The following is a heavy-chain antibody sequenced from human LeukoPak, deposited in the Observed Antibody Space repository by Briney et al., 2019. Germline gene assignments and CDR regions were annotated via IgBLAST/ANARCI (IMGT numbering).Heavy chain of an antibody. J-gene: IGHJ5*02. CDR3: ARHEIGYKVHWFDP. Sequence: SETLSLTCTVSGGSISSSSYYWGWIRQPPGKGLEWIGSIYYSGSTYYNPSLKSRVTISVDTSKNQFSLKLSSVTAADTAVYYCARHEIGYKVHWFDPWGQGTLVTVSS. CDR2: IYYSGST. D-gene: IGHD5-24*01. CDR1: GGSISSSSYY. V-gene: IGHV4-39*01.